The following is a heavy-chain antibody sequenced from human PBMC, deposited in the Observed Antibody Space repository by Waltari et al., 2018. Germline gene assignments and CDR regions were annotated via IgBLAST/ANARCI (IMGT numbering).Heavy chain of an antibody. CDR1: GFTFSSHW. CDR3: ARSYCGGGNCYSDWYFDL. V-gene: IGHV3-7*01. CDR2: IKQDGSER. J-gene: IGHJ2*01. Sequence: EVQLVESGGGLVQPGGSLRLSCAASGFTFSSHWMSWVRQAPGKGLEWVGNIKQDGSERYYWDSVKGRLTISRDNAKKSLYLQMNSLRADDTAVYYCARSYCGGGNCYSDWYFDLWGRGTLVTVSS. D-gene: IGHD2-15*01.